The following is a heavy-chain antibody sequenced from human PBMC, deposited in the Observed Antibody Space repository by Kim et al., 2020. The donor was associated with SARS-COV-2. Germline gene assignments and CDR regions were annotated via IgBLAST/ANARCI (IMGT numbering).Heavy chain of an antibody. CDR1: GYTFTGYY. D-gene: IGHD3-10*01. V-gene: IGHV1-2*05. CDR2: INPNSGGT. J-gene: IGHJ4*02. Sequence: ASVKVSCKASGYTFTGYYMHWVRQAPGQGLEWMGRINPNSGGTNYAQKFQGRVTMTRDTSISTAYMELSRLRSDDTVVYYCARGSYGSGDFDYWGQGTLVTVSS. CDR3: ARGSYGSGDFDY.